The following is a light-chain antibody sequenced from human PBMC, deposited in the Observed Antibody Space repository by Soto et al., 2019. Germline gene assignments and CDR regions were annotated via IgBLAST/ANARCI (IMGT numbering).Light chain of an antibody. CDR2: MTS. Sequence: IQMTQSPSTLSASVGDRVTITCRASENINTWLAWYQQKPGKAPKLLIYMTSTLETGVPSRFSGGGSGTEFTLTISSLQPDDFATYHCQQYKSYSRTFGQGTKV. CDR1: ENINTW. J-gene: IGKJ1*01. CDR3: QQYKSYSRT. V-gene: IGKV1-5*03.